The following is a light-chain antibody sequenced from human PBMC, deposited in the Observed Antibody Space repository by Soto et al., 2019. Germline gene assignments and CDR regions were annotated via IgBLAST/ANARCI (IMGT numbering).Light chain of an antibody. CDR2: GAS. CDR3: QQYHNWPPGT. CDR1: QSVSSN. V-gene: IGKV3-15*01. J-gene: IGKJ1*01. Sequence: EIVMPQSPATLSVSPGERATLSCRASQSVSSNLAWYQQKPGQTPRLLSYGASTRATGIPARFSGSGSGTEFTITLSSLQSGDLAVYYWQQYHNWPPGTFGQGTKVEIQ.